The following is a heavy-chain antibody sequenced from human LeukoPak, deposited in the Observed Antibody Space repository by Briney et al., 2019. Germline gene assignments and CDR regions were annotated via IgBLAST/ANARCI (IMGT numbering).Heavy chain of an antibody. CDR1: GFALSDYA. V-gene: IGHV3-23*01. J-gene: IGHJ5*02. CDR3: AKDGVSNNRRRDWFDP. Sequence: GGSLRLSCVASGFALSDYAMSWVRQAPGKGLEWVSSIGGTGDDTYYADSVKGRFTVSRDNSKNTLNLHLSSLRVEDTAVYYCAKDGVSNNRRRDWFDPWGQGTLVTVSS. D-gene: IGHD2/OR15-2a*01. CDR2: IGGTGDDT.